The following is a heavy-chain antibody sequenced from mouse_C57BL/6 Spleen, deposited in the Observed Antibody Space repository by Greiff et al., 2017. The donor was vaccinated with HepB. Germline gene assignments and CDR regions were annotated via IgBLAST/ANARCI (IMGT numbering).Heavy chain of an antibody. D-gene: IGHD1-1*01. CDR1: GFTFSDYG. J-gene: IGHJ1*03. CDR2: ISSGSSTI. Sequence: EVMLVESGGGLVKPGGSLKLSCAASGFTFSDYGMHWVRQAPEKGLEWVAYISSGSSTIYYADTVKGRFTISRDNAKNTLFLQMTSLRSEDTAMYYCARPITTVRYFDVWGTGTTVTVSS. CDR3: ARPITTVRYFDV. V-gene: IGHV5-17*01.